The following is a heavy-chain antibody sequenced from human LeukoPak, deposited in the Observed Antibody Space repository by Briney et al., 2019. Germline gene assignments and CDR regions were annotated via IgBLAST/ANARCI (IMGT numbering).Heavy chain of an antibody. J-gene: IGHJ4*02. V-gene: IGHV3-7*01. CDR2: IKQDGSEI. D-gene: IGHD4-23*01. CDR3: ASGGVAPGAY. Sequence: PGGSLRLSCAASGFTFCSYWMNWVRQAPGKGLEWVANIKQDGSEIYYVDSVKGRFTISRDNAKNSLYLQMISLRSEDTAVYYCASGGVAPGAYWGQGTLVTVSS. CDR1: GFTFCSYW.